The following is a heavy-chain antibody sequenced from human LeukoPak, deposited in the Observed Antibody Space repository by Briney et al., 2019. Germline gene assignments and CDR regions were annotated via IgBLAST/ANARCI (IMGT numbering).Heavy chain of an antibody. J-gene: IGHJ4*02. CDR1: GFTFTDYA. V-gene: IGHV3-23*01. CDR3: AKDPHPYGDSVGGYHFDY. CDR2: ISYGGDNT. Sequence: GGSLRLSCAASGFTFTDYAMNWVRQAPGKGLEWVSGISYGGDNTYYADSVKGRFTISRDNPRNTLNLALNSLRAEDTAVYYCAKDPHPYGDSVGGYHFDYWGQGTLVTVSS. D-gene: IGHD4-17*01.